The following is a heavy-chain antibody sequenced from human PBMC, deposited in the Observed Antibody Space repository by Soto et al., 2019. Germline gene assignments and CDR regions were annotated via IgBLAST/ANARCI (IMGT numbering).Heavy chain of an antibody. J-gene: IGHJ6*02. Sequence: LSLTCTVSGGSISSGDYYWSWIRQPPGKGLEWIGYIYYSGTTYYNPSLKSRVTISVDTSKNQFSLKVNSVTAADTAVYYCARALIQLWPHYYYGMDVWGQGTTVTVSS. D-gene: IGHD5-18*01. CDR2: IYYSGTT. V-gene: IGHV4-30-4*01. CDR1: GGSISSGDYY. CDR3: ARALIQLWPHYYYGMDV.